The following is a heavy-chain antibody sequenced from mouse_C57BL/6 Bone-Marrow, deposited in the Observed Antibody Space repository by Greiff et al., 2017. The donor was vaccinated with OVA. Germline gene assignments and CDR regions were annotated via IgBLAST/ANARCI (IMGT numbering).Heavy chain of an antibody. D-gene: IGHD2-3*01. V-gene: IGHV1-63*01. CDR1: GYTFTNYW. CDR2: IYPGGGYT. CDR3: ARLDGYSAMDY. Sequence: QVQLKESGAELVRPGTSVKMSCKASGYTFTNYWIGWAKQRPGHGLEWIGDIYPGGGYTNYNEKFKGKATLTADKSSSTAYMQFSSLPSEDSAIYYCARLDGYSAMDYWGQGTSVTVSS. J-gene: IGHJ4*01.